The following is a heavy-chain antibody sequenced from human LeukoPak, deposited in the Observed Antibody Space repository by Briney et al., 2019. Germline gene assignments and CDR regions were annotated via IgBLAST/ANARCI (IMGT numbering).Heavy chain of an antibody. CDR1: GFSFRSFA. Sequence: GRSLRLSCAASGFSFRSFAMYWVRQAPGKGLEWVADISFDGNKKDYAESVKGRFTISRDNSNNTLFLQMNSLRAEDTSTYYCASATFSNWFYFDQWGQGTLVTVSS. J-gene: IGHJ4*02. V-gene: IGHV3-33*07. CDR3: ASATFSNWFYFDQ. D-gene: IGHD6-13*01. CDR2: ISFDGNKK.